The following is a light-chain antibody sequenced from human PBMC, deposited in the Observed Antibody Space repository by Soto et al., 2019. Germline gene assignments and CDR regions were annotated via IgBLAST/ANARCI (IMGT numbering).Light chain of an antibody. V-gene: IGKV3-15*01. Sequence: EIVMTQSPATLSVSPGERATLSCSASQNVINHLAWYQQKPGQAPRLLIYGASTRATGIPARFSGSGSGTEFTVTISSLQSEDFAVYYCQQYNDWPLTFGGGTKVEIK. CDR1: QNVINH. CDR3: QQYNDWPLT. CDR2: GAS. J-gene: IGKJ4*01.